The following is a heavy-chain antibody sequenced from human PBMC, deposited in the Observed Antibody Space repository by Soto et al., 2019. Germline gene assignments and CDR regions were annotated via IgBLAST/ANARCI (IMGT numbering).Heavy chain of an antibody. V-gene: IGHV1-46*01. J-gene: IGHJ6*02. CDR1: GYTFTSYY. D-gene: IGHD5-18*01. Sequence: ASVKVFCKASGYTFTSYYMHWVRQAPGQGLEWMGIINPSGGSTSYAQKFQGRVTMTRDTSTSTVYMELSSLRSEDTAVYYCARDGYSYGPSIYYYYGMDVWGQGTTVTVSS. CDR2: INPSGGST. CDR3: ARDGYSYGPSIYYYYGMDV.